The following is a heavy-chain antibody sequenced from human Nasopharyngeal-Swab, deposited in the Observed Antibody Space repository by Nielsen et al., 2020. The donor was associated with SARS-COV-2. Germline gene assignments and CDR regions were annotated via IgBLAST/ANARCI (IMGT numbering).Heavy chain of an antibody. CDR2: ISSSTSYI. V-gene: IGHV3-21*01. CDR1: GFPFSNYS. D-gene: IGHD3-10*01. CDR3: ARDGFGESPYYYYYGRDV. Sequence: GGSLRLSCAASGFPFSNYSMNWVRQAPGKGLEWVSSISSSTSYIYYADSVKGRFTISRYNAKNSLYLQMNSLRAEDTAVYYCARDGFGESPYYYYYGRDVWGQGTTVTVSS. J-gene: IGHJ6*02.